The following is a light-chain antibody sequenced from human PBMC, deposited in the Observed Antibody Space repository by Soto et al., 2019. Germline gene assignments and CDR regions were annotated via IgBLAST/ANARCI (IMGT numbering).Light chain of an antibody. CDR2: EVY. J-gene: IGLJ1*01. CDR1: ISDVGGYNY. CDR3: SSCVGTNSYV. Sequence: QSALTQPPSASGSPGQSVTISCTGTISDVGGYNYVSWYQQHPGKAPKLIIYEVYKRPSGVPDRFSGSKSGNTAALTVSGLQAEDEAEYYGSSCVGTNSYVFGTGTKLTVL. V-gene: IGLV2-8*01.